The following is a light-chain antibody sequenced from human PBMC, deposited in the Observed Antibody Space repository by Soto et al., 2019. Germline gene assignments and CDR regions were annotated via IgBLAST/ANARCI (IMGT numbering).Light chain of an antibody. CDR3: QQYNDWPPYT. J-gene: IGKJ2*01. CDR1: QSVSSN. Sequence: EIVMTQSPATLSVSPGERDTLSCRASQSVSSNLAWHQQKPGQAPRLLIYGASTRATGIPARFSGSGSGTEFTLTNSGLQSEDFAVYYCQQYNDWPPYTIGQGTKVEIK. V-gene: IGKV3-15*01. CDR2: GAS.